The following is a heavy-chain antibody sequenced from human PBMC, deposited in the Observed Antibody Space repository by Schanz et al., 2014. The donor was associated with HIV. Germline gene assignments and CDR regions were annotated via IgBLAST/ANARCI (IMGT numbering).Heavy chain of an antibody. CDR3: ASGRRSGIGWRMDV. D-gene: IGHD6-19*01. CDR2: FNVMLSKI. CDR1: GGTFRSNA. V-gene: IGHV1-69*01. J-gene: IGHJ6*02. Sequence: QVQLVQSGAEVKKTGSSVKVSCKASGGTFRSNAITWVRQAPXKQKNQNRHFNVMLSKINSAQKFQGRVSMTADPSTNTAYMEMRGLRFEDTAVYYCASGRRSGIGWRMDVWGQGTTVSVS.